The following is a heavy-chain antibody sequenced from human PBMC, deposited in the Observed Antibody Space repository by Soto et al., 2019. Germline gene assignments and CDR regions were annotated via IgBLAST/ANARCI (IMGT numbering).Heavy chain of an antibody. Sequence: TLSLTCTASGGSISNGAYWWSWIRQHPGKGLEWIGYIHYSGKTYYNASLQGRTTISVDIAKNQFSLKLSSVTAADTAVYYCASYCSSSTCGSFDYWGQGTLVTVSS. V-gene: IGHV4-31*03. CDR3: ASYCSSSTCGSFDY. CDR2: IHYSGKT. CDR1: GGSISNGAYW. J-gene: IGHJ4*02. D-gene: IGHD2-2*01.